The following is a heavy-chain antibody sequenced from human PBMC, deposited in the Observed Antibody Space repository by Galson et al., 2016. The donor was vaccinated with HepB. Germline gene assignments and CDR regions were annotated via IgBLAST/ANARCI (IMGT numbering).Heavy chain of an antibody. J-gene: IGHJ4*02. CDR1: GDSVSSNTAA. V-gene: IGHV6-1*01. CDR3: ARDAPGDGTEIDS. Sequence: CAISGDSVSSNTAAWNWIRQSPSGGLEWLGRTYYRSNWYNDYAASVRGRIVVSPDTSKNQFSLQLNSVTPEDTAVYYCARDAPGDGTEIDSWGQGTLVTVSS. CDR2: TYYRSNWYN. D-gene: IGHD6-19*01.